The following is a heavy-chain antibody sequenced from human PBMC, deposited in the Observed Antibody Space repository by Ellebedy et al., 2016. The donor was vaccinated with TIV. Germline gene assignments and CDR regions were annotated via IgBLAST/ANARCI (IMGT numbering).Heavy chain of an antibody. V-gene: IGHV3-9*01. CDR2: ISWNSGSI. D-gene: IGHD6-6*01. CDR3: AKGDRMYSSSSADY. J-gene: IGHJ4*02. CDR1: GFTFADYA. Sequence: GGSLRLXXAASGFTFADYAMHWVRQAPGKGLEWVSGISWNSGSIGYADSVKGRFTISRDNAKNSLYLQMNSLRAEDTALYYCAKGDRMYSSSSADYWGQGTLVTVSS.